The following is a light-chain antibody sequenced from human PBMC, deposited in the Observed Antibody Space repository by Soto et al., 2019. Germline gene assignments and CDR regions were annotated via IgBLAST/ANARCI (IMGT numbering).Light chain of an antibody. Sequence: QSALTQPPSASGSPGQSVTISCIGTGSDVGGYNYVSWYQQHPGKAPKLMIYEVSERPSGVPDRFSGSKSGNTASLTVSGLQTDDEADYYCSSYAGSNNYVFGTGTKVTVL. J-gene: IGLJ1*01. CDR1: GSDVGGYNY. CDR2: EVS. V-gene: IGLV2-8*01. CDR3: SSYAGSNNYV.